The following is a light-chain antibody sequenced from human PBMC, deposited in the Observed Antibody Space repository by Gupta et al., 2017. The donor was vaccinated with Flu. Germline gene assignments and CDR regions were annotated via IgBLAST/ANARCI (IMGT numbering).Light chain of an antibody. Sequence: DIQMTQSPSSLSASEGDRVTITCRASQSISRYLSWYQVKPGKAPKLLISAASSLESGVPSRFSGSGSGTDFTLNISRLQREDVATYYCQQSYIIRTFGQGTKVEIK. CDR3: QQSYIIRT. CDR1: QSISRY. CDR2: AAS. J-gene: IGKJ1*01. V-gene: IGKV1-39*01.